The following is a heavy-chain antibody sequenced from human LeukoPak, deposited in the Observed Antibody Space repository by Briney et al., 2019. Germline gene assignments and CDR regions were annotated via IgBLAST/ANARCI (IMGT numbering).Heavy chain of an antibody. J-gene: IGHJ4*02. V-gene: IGHV1-2*02. CDR2: INPNSGGT. Sequence: ASVKVSCKASGYTFTGYYMHWVRQAPGQGLEWMGWINPNSGGTNYAQKFQGRVTMTRDTSISTAYMELSRLRSDDTAVYYCARDLESPNMVGELLVSNDYWGQGTLVTVSS. D-gene: IGHD3-10*02. CDR3: ARDLESPNMVGELLVSNDY. CDR1: GYTFTGYY.